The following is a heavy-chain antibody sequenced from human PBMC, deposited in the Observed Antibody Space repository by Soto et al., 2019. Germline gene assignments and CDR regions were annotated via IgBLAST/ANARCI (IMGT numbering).Heavy chain of an antibody. CDR3: ASPRELGYSYFYFFTLDV. J-gene: IGHJ6*02. CDR1: GYTFTGYY. D-gene: IGHD2-21*01. Sequence: ASVKVSCKASGYTFTGYYVHWVRQAPGHGLEWLGWIHLNSGGTNYAQSFQGRVTMTRDMSVSTVYMEMTGLSSDDTAVYYCASPRELGYSYFYFFTLDVWGQGTTGTGSS. CDR2: IHLNSGGT. V-gene: IGHV1-2*02.